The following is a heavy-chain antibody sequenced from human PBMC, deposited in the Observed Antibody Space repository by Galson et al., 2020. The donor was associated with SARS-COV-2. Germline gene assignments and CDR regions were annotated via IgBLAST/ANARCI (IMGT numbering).Heavy chain of an antibody. CDR2: ISYDGSDY. CDR3: VKDSAYLYDSSAYYYGYFDY. J-gene: IGHJ4*02. Sequence: GKGLEWVAIISYDGSDYNYADSMKGRFTISRDNSKDTLYLQMNSLRPEDTAVYYCVKDSAYLYDSSAYYYGYFDYWGQGTLVTVSS. V-gene: IGHV3-30*18. D-gene: IGHD3-22*01.